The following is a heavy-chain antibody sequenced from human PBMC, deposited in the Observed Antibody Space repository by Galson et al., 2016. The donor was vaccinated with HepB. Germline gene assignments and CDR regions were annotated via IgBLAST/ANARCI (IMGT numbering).Heavy chain of an antibody. CDR1: GFNVSRNT. D-gene: IGHD6-13*01. CDR2: IYIGGST. J-gene: IGHJ5*01. CDR3: VRESDHPGIAGDWFDS. Sequence: SLRLSCAASGFNVSRNTMSWVRQAPGKGLEWVSVIYIGGSTHHVESVKGRFSISRDNSQNTVFLQMNSLRAEDTAVYYLVRESDHPGIAGDWFDSWGQGVVVTVSS. V-gene: IGHV3-53*01.